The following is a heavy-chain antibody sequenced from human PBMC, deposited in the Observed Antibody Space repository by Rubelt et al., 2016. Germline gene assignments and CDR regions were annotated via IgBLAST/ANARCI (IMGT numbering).Heavy chain of an antibody. V-gene: IGHV3-30*02. J-gene: IGHJ4*02. D-gene: IGHD3-22*01. Sequence: GRFTISRDNSKNTLYLQMNSLRAEDTAVYYCANPWPGDEYYYETSTDYWGQGTLVTVSS. CDR3: ANPWPGDEYYYETSTDY.